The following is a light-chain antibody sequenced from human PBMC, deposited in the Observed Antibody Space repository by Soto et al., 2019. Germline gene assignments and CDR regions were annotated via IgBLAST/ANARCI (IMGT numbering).Light chain of an antibody. CDR3: QTWGTGFSVV. J-gene: IGLJ2*01. CDR2: VNSDGSH. V-gene: IGLV4-69*01. CDR1: SGHSSYT. Sequence: QAVVTQSPSASASLGASVKLTCTLSSGHSSYTIAWHQQQPEKGPRYLMKVNSDGSHRKGDGIPDRFSGSSSGAERYLTISSLQSEDEADYYCQTWGTGFSVVFGGGTKLTVL.